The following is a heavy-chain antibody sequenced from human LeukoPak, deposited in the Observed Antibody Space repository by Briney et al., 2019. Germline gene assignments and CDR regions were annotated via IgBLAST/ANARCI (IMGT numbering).Heavy chain of an antibody. Sequence: GGSLRLSCAASGFTFSDYDMHWVRQATGKGLEWVSAIGTAGDTYYTGSVEGRFTISRENAKNSLYLQMNSLRAGDTAVYYCARVAKERVGGVYYFDYWGREPWSPSPQ. CDR1: GFTFSDYD. CDR3: ARVAKERVGGVYYFDY. V-gene: IGHV3-13*01. J-gene: IGHJ4*02. CDR2: IGTAGDT. D-gene: IGHD1-1*01.